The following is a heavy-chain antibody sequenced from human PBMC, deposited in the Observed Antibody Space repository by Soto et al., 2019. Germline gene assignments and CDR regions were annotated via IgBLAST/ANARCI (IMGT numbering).Heavy chain of an antibody. Sequence: ASVKVSCKASGYSFTDYHIHWVRQAPGQGLEWLGRINPKSGGTSTAQKFQGWVTMTTDTSISTASMELTRLTSDDTASYYCARGDSTDCSNGVCSFFYNHDMDVWGQGTTVTVSS. J-gene: IGHJ6*02. D-gene: IGHD2-8*01. CDR1: GYSFTDYH. CDR2: INPKSGGT. V-gene: IGHV1-2*04. CDR3: ARGDSTDCSNGVCSFFYNHDMDV.